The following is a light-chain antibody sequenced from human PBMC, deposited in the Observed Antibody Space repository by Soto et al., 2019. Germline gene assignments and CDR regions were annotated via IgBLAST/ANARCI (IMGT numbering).Light chain of an antibody. V-gene: IGLV4-60*02. J-gene: IGLJ1*01. CDR1: SGHSSDI. Sequence: QSVLTQSSSASASLGSSVKLTCTLSSGHSSDIIAWHQQQPGKAPRYLMKVEGSGSYDKGSGVPGRFSGSRSGADRYLTISNLQFEDEADYYCETWDSNTHVFGTGTKLTVL. CDR3: ETWDSNTHV. CDR2: VEGSGSY.